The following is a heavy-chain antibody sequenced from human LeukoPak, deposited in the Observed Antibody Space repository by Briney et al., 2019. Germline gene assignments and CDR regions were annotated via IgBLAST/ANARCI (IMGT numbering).Heavy chain of an antibody. CDR3: ARHPPNDGRGLFMDY. CDR1: GYSFTTYW. V-gene: IGHV5-51*01. J-gene: IGHJ4*02. D-gene: IGHD3-22*01. Sequence: GESLKISCKGSGYSFTTYWIGWVRQMPGKGLEYMGVIYPGDSDTRYSPSFQGQVTISADKSINTAYLHWSGLKASDTAMYYCARHPPNDGRGLFMDYWGQGTLVTVSS. CDR2: IYPGDSDT.